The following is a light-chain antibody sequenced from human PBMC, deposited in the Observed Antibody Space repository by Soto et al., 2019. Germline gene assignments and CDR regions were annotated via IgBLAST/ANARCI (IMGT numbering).Light chain of an antibody. CDR2: GAS. CDR1: QSVSNN. CDR3: QQYNNWLS. J-gene: IGKJ4*01. V-gene: IGKV3-15*01. Sequence: EIVMTQSPATLSVSPGESATLSCRASQSVSNNLGWYQQKPGQAPRLLIYGASTRATDIPDRFSGSGSGTEFPLTLSSLQSEDFAVYYCQQYNNWLSFGGGTKVEIK.